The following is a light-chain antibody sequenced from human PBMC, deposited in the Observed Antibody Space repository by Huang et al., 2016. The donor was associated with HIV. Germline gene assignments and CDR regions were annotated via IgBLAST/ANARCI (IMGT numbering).Light chain of an antibody. J-gene: IGKJ4*01. CDR2: GAS. CDR3: QQYNNWPPLT. CDR1: QSVSSN. V-gene: IGKV3-15*01. Sequence: EIVMTQSPATLSVSPGERATLSCRASQSVSSNLALYQQTPGQAPRLLIYGASTRATGIPARFSCSGSWTEFTLTISSLQSEDFAVYYCQQYNNWPPLTFGGGTKVEIK.